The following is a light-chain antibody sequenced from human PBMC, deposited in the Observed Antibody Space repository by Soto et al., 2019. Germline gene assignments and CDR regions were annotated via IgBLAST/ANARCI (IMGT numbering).Light chain of an antibody. J-gene: IGKJ1*01. CDR2: GVS. CDR1: QSVRSTY. Sequence: EIVMTQSPVTLSVSPGERATLSCRASQSVRSTYLAWYQQKPGQAPRLLIFGVSTRATGIPARFSGSGSGTEFTLTISSLQSEDFAVYYCQQYNNWPPWTFGQGTKVDI. CDR3: QQYNNWPPWT. V-gene: IGKV3-15*01.